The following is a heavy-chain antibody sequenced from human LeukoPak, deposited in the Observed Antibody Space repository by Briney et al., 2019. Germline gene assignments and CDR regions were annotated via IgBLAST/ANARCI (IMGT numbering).Heavy chain of an antibody. V-gene: IGHV3-23*01. CDR1: GFPFSDFS. Sequence: GRSLRLSCATSGFPFSDFSMSWVRQAPGKGLEWISTTNSGGTSTYYAESVTGRFTISRDNSKNTLYLQMSSLRVEDTAVYYCAKQSYARSLGEGGPGTLVSVSS. CDR3: AKQSYARSLGE. CDR2: TNSGGTST. D-gene: IGHD2-8*01. J-gene: IGHJ4*02.